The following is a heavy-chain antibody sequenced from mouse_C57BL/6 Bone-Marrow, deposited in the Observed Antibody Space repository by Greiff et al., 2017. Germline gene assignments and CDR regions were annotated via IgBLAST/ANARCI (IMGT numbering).Heavy chain of an antibody. V-gene: IGHV14-3*01. CDR1: GFNIKNTY. Sequence: EVQLQQSVAELVRPGASVKLSCTASGFNIKNTYMPWVKQRPEQGLEWIGRIDPANGNTKYAPKFQGKATITADTSSNTAYLQLSSLTSEDTAIYYGARRGRSHWYFDVWGTGTTVTVSS. D-gene: IGHD1-1*01. J-gene: IGHJ1*03. CDR3: ARRGRSHWYFDV. CDR2: IDPANGNT.